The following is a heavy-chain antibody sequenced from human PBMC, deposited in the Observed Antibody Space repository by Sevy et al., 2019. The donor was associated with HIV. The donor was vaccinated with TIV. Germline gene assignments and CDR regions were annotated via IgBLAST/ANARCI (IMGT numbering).Heavy chain of an antibody. Sequence: SGYLRLSCVASGFNFNIYSMSWVRQAPGKRLEWVSTLSFGCGRINHADSVQGRFTMSRYDSKKTVYLEMNSLRPEDTAVHYCAREGCTKPHDYWGQGTLVFVSS. D-gene: IGHD2-8*01. CDR3: AREGCTKPHDY. CDR2: LSFGCGRI. CDR1: GFNFNIYS. V-gene: IGHV3-23*01. J-gene: IGHJ4*02.